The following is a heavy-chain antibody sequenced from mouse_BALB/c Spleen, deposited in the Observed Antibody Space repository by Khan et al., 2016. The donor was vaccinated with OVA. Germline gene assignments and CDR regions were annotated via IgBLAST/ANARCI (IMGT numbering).Heavy chain of an antibody. V-gene: IGHV1-18*01. Sequence: VHVKQSGPELVKPGASMKISCKASGYSFTGYTMNWVKQSHGKNLEWIGLINPYNGGTSYNQKFKGKATLTVDKSSSTAYMELLSLTSEDSAVYYCARESYRYDGAWFAYWGQGTLVTVSA. CDR3: ARESYRYDGAWFAY. CDR2: INPYNGGT. D-gene: IGHD2-14*01. CDR1: GYSFTGYT. J-gene: IGHJ3*01.